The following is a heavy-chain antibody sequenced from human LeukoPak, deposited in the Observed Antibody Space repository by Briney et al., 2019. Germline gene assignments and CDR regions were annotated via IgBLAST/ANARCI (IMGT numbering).Heavy chain of an antibody. CDR2: ISYDGSNK. CDR3: APLSTSSLN. J-gene: IGHJ4*02. D-gene: IGHD6-6*01. Sequence: SGGSLRLSCAASGFTFSSYGMHWVRQAPGKGLEWVAVISYDGSNKYYADSVKGRFTISRDNSKNTLYLQMNSLRAEDTAVYHCAPLSTSSLNWGQGTLVTVSS. V-gene: IGHV3-30*03. CDR1: GFTFSSYG.